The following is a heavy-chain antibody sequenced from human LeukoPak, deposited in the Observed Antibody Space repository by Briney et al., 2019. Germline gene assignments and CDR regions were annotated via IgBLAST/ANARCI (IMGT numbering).Heavy chain of an antibody. J-gene: IGHJ3*02. CDR2: IYTSGST. CDR1: GRSISSYY. CDR3: ARDLRYFDWLLSDAFAI. D-gene: IGHD3-9*01. Sequence: SETLSLTCTVSGRSISSYYWGWIRQPAGKGLEWIGRIYTSGSTNYNPSLKSRVTMSVDTSKNQFSLKLSSVTAADTAVYYCARDLRYFDWLLSDAFAIWGQGTMVTVSS. V-gene: IGHV4-4*07.